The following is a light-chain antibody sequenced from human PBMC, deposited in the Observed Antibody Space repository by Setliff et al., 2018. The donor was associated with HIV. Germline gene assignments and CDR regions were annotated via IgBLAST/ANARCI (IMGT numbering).Light chain of an antibody. J-gene: IGLJ1*01. Sequence: QSALTQPRSVSGSPGQSVTISCTGTSSDVGGYNYVSWYQQHPGKVPKLMIYDVSKRPSGVPDRFSGSKSGNTASLTISGLQAEDEADYYCCSYAGTYIPYFFGIGTKVTVL. V-gene: IGLV2-11*01. CDR2: DVS. CDR1: SSDVGGYNY. CDR3: CSYAGTYIPYF.